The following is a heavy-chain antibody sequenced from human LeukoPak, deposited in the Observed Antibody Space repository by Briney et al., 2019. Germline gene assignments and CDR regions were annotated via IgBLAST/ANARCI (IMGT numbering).Heavy chain of an antibody. CDR3: ARSVAGDGPTHDWFDP. J-gene: IGHJ5*02. D-gene: IGHD6-13*01. CDR2: IYYSGTT. Sequence: MASETLSLTCTVFGDSISTTSTYWGWIRQPPGKGLEWIGSIYYSGTTYYNPSLKSRVTIFVDTSKNLFSLKLTSVTAADVATYYCARSVAGDGPTHDWFDPWGQGTLVTVSS. CDR1: GDSISTTSTY. V-gene: IGHV4-39*01.